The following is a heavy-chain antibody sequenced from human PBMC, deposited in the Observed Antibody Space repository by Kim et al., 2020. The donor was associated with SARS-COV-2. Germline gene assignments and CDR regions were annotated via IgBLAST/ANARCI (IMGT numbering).Heavy chain of an antibody. D-gene: IGHD6-13*01. CDR3: AKIVSPVDGKNAFGI. CDR1: GFIFSSYG. V-gene: IGHV3-48*01. Sequence: GGSLRLSCAASGFIFSSYGMNWVRQAPGKGLEWVSYISSDGHMVYDADSVKGRFTISRDNSKNSLYLQMNSLRAEDTAVYYCAKIVSPVDGKNAFGIWGHGT. J-gene: IGHJ3*02. CDR2: ISSDGHMV.